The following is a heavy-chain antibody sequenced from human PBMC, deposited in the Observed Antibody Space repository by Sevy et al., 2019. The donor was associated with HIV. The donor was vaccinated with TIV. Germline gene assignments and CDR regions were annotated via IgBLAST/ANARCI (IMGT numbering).Heavy chain of an antibody. CDR3: SRVDANYDKGFDP. CDR1: GFTFSSYE. Sequence: GGSLRLSCEASGFTFSSYEMNWVRQAPGKGLEWVSYINSSWTTIKYADSVKGRFTISRDNAKNSLYMQMNSLRAEDTAVYYCSRVDANYDKGFDPWGQGTLVNVSS. CDR2: INSSWTTI. J-gene: IGHJ5*02. V-gene: IGHV3-48*03. D-gene: IGHD3-22*01.